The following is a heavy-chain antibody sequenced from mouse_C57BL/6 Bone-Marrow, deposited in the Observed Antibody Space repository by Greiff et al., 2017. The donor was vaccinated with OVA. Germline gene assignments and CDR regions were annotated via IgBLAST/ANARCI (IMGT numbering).Heavy chain of an antibody. Sequence: VQLKESGPVLVKPGASVKMSCKASGYTFTDYYMNWVKQSHGKSLEWIGVINPYNGGTSYNQKFKGKATLTVDKSSSTAYMELNSLTSEDSAVYYCARWGLRFFCAYWGQGTLVTVSA. V-gene: IGHV1-19*01. J-gene: IGHJ3*01. D-gene: IGHD1-1*01. CDR3: ARWGLRFFCAY. CDR1: GYTFTDYY. CDR2: INPYNGGT.